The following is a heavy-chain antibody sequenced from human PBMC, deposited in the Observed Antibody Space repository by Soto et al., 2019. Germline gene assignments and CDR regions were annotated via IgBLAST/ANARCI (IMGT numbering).Heavy chain of an antibody. CDR3: ALRKTGSYFDY. CDR1: GFTFSTYA. J-gene: IGHJ4*02. D-gene: IGHD7-27*01. Sequence: GSLRLSCAGAGFTFSTYAMSWVRQAPGKGLEWVSAISASGTNTFYAGSVKGRFTISRDNSRNTLSLQMNSLRADDTAVYYCALRKTGSYFDYWGQGTLVTVSS. CDR2: ISASGTNT. V-gene: IGHV3-23*01.